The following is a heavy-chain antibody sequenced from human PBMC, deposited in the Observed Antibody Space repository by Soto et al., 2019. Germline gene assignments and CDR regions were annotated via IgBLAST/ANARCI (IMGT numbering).Heavy chain of an antibody. CDR1: GFTFTSSA. J-gene: IGHJ3*02. V-gene: IGHV1-58*01. Sequence: SVEPSSKASGFTFTSSAVQWLRQARGQRLEWIGWIVVGSGNTNYAQKFQERVTITRDMSTSTAYMELSSLRSEDTAVYYCAALYRSDDGFDIWGQGTMVSVSS. D-gene: IGHD3-16*02. CDR2: IVVGSGNT. CDR3: AALYRSDDGFDI.